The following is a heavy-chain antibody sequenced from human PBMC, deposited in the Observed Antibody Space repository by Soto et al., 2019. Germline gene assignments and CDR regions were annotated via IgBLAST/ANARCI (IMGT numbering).Heavy chain of an antibody. CDR3: AREDIVVVVAVTDAFYI. Sequence: GGSLRLSCAASGFTFSSYWMSWVRQAPGKGLEWVANIKQDGSEKYYVDSVKGRFTISRDNAKNSLYLQMNSLRVEDTAVYYCAREDIVVVVAVTDAFYIWGQGTMVTVSS. D-gene: IGHD2-15*01. J-gene: IGHJ3*02. CDR1: GFTFSSYW. V-gene: IGHV3-7*03. CDR2: IKQDGSEK.